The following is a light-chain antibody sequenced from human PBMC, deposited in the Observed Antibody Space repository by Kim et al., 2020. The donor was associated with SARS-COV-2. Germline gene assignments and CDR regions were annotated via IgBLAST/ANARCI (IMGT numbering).Light chain of an antibody. CDR3: KQYYALPFT. J-gene: IGKJ4*01. Sequence: ASVGDRVTITCRASQGVNNHVAWFQQKPGKAPKSLIYGASNLHSGVPSQFSGSGSGTDFTLTISSLQPEDFATYYCKQYYALPFTFGGGTKVDIK. CDR1: QGVNNH. V-gene: IGKV1-16*02. CDR2: GAS.